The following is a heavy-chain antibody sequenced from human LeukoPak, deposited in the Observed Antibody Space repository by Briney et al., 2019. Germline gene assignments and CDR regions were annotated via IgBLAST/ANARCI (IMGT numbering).Heavy chain of an antibody. D-gene: IGHD5-24*01. CDR2: IYYSGST. J-gene: IGHJ5*02. CDR3: AREGYSNNWFDP. V-gene: IGHV4-31*03. Sequence: SETLSPTCTVSGGSISSGGYYWSWIRQHPGEGLEWIGYIYYSGSTYYNPSLKSRVTISVDTSKNQFSLKLSSVTAADTAVYYCAREGYSNNWFDPWGQGTLVTVSS. CDR1: GGSISSGGYY.